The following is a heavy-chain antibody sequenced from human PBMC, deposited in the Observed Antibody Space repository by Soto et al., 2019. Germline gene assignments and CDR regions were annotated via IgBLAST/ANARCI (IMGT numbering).Heavy chain of an antibody. D-gene: IGHD2-21*02. CDR3: AKDGSWGDHYYFDN. CDR2: ISGSGGST. V-gene: IGHV3-23*01. J-gene: IGHJ4*02. Sequence: GGSLRLSCAVSGFMFSSYAMTWVRQAPGKGLEWVSSISGSGGSTYYSDSVRGRFTISKDNSKKMLYLEMNSLKGDDTAVYYCAKDGSWGDHYYFDNWGQGTLVTVSS. CDR1: GFMFSSYA.